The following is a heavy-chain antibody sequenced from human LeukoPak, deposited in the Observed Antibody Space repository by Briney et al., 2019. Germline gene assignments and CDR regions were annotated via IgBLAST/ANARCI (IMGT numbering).Heavy chain of an antibody. V-gene: IGHV3-30-3*01. J-gene: IGHJ4*02. CDR1: GFTFSSYA. CDR3: AREVCD. Sequence: GGSLRLSCAASGFTFSSYAMHWVRQAPGKGLEWVAVISYDGSNKYYADFVKGRFTISRDNSKNTLYLQMSSLRAEDTAVYYCAREVCDWGQGTLVTVSS. D-gene: IGHD1-20*01. CDR2: ISYDGSNK.